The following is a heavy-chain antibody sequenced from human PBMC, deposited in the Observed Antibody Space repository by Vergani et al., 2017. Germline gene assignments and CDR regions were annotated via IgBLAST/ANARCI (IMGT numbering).Heavy chain of an antibody. D-gene: IGHD3-22*01. J-gene: IGHJ3*02. V-gene: IGHV4-31*01. CDR1: GGSISSGGYY. Sequence: QLQLQESGPGLVKPSETLSLTCTVSGGSISSGGYYWSWIRQHPGKGLEWIGYIYYSGSTYYNPSLKSLVTISVDTSKNQFSLKLSSVTAADTAVYYCATGSRPYDRAFDIWGQGTMVTVSS. CDR3: ATGSRPYDRAFDI. CDR2: IYYSGST.